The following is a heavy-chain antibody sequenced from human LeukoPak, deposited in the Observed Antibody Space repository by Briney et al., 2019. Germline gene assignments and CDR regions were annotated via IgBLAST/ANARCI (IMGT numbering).Heavy chain of an antibody. CDR1: GYTFTGFH. D-gene: IGHD4-17*01. Sequence: ASVKVSCKASGYTFTGFHMHWVRQAPGQGLEWMGWINPNSGGTNYAQKFQGRVTMTRDTSISTVYMELSRLRSDDTAVYCCARGAGYGEIDYWGQGTLVTVSS. CDR3: ARGAGYGEIDY. CDR2: INPNSGGT. J-gene: IGHJ4*02. V-gene: IGHV1-2*02.